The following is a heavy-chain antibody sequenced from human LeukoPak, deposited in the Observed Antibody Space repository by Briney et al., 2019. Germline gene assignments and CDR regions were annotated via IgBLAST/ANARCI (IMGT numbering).Heavy chain of an antibody. CDR2: ISSSSSCI. D-gene: IGHD6-13*01. Sequence: GGSLSLSCAASGFTFSSYSMNWVRQAPGKGLEWVSSISSSSSCIYYADSVKGRFTISRDNAKNSLYLQMNSLRAEDTAVYYCARAGIAAAGTRVDYWGQGTLVTVSS. J-gene: IGHJ4*02. CDR1: GFTFSSYS. CDR3: ARAGIAAAGTRVDY. V-gene: IGHV3-21*04.